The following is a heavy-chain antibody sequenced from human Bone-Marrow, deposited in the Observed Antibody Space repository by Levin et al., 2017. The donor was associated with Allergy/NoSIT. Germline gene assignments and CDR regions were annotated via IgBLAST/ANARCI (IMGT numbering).Heavy chain of an antibody. J-gene: IGHJ6*02. D-gene: IGHD2/OR15-2a*01. CDR3: ASGMATFPDYGMDV. CDR1: GDSVSSNSAA. V-gene: IGHV6-1*01. CDR2: TYYRSKWYN. Sequence: MASETLSLTCAISGDSVSSNSAAWNWIRQSPSRGLEWLGRTYYRSKWYNDYAVSVKSRITINPDTSKNQFSLQLNSVTPEDTAVYYCASGMATFPDYGMDVWGQGTTVTVSS.